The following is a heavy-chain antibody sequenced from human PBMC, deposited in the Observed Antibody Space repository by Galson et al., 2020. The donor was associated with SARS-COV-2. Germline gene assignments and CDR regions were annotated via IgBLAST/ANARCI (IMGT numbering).Heavy chain of an antibody. Sequence: GESLKISCKASGYSFTGYYIHWVRQAPGQGLEWVGWINPSTGATNWAQKFQGRVTMTRDTSISAAYMELSSLRSDDTAVYYCARLDYYGSSGYYGSRYYFDYWGQETLVTVSS. J-gene: IGHJ4*02. D-gene: IGHD3-22*01. V-gene: IGHV1-2*02. CDR3: ARLDYYGSSGYYGSRYYFDY. CDR1: GYSFTGYY. CDR2: INPSTGAT.